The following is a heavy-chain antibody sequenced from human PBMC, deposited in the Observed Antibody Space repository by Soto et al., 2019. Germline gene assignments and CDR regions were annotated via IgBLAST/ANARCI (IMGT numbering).Heavy chain of an antibody. CDR2: INSDGSST. Sequence: HPGGSLRLSCAASGFTFSSYWMHWVRQAPGKGLVWVSRINSDGSSTSYADSVKGRFTISRDNAKNTLYLQMNSLRAEDTAVYYCAREGDDYGDYYWYFDLWGRGTLVTVSS. CDR1: GFTFSSYW. V-gene: IGHV3-74*01. J-gene: IGHJ2*01. CDR3: AREGDDYGDYYWYFDL. D-gene: IGHD4-17*01.